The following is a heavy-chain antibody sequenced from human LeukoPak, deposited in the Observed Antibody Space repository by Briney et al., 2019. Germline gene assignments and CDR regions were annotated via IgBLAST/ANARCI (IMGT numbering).Heavy chain of an antibody. CDR3: AGSDVDIVATIREGYSYGSYYFDY. Sequence: SVKVSCKASEGTFSSYAISWVRQAPGQGLEWMGGIIPIFGTANYAQKFQGRVTITADESTSTAYMELSSLRSEDTAVYYCAGSDVDIVATIREGYSYGSYYFDYWGQGTLVTVSS. D-gene: IGHD5-12*01. CDR1: EGTFSSYA. J-gene: IGHJ4*02. CDR2: IIPIFGTA. V-gene: IGHV1-69*01.